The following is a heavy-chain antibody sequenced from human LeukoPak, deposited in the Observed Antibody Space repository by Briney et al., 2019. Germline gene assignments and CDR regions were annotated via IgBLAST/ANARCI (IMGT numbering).Heavy chain of an antibody. D-gene: IGHD5-12*01. CDR2: ISAYNGNT. V-gene: IGHV1-18*01. Sequence: ASVKVSCKASGGTFSSYAISWVRQAPGQGLEWMGWISAYNGNTNYAQKLQGRVTMTTDTSTSTAYMELRSLRSDDTAVYYCARVASLVAPDYWGQGTLVTVSS. CDR1: GGTFSSYA. J-gene: IGHJ4*02. CDR3: ARVASLVAPDY.